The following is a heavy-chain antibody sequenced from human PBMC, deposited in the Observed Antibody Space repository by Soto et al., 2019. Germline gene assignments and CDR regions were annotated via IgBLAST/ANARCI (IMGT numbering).Heavy chain of an antibody. V-gene: IGHV4-34*01. J-gene: IGHJ5*02. Sequence: PSETLSLTCAVYGGSFSGYYWSWIRQPPGKGLEWIGEINHSGSTNYNPSLKSRVTISVDTSKNQFSLKLSSVTAADTAVYYCARRGYCSSTSCNRMRSNWFDPWGQGTPVTVSS. CDR3: ARRGYCSSTSCNRMRSNWFDP. CDR2: INHSGST. D-gene: IGHD2-2*02. CDR1: GGSFSGYY.